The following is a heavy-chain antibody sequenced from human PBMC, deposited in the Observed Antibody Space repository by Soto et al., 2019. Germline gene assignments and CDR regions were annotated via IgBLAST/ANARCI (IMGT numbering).Heavy chain of an antibody. V-gene: IGHV5-10-1*01. CDR3: ARRPYCSSTSCYFDY. Sequence: GESLKISCKGSGYSFTSYWISWVRQMPGKGLEWMGRIDPSDSYTNYSPSFQGHVTISADKSISTAYPQWSSLKASDTAMYYCARRPYCSSTSCYFDYWGQGTLVTVSS. CDR2: IDPSDSYT. CDR1: GYSFTSYW. J-gene: IGHJ4*02. D-gene: IGHD2-2*01.